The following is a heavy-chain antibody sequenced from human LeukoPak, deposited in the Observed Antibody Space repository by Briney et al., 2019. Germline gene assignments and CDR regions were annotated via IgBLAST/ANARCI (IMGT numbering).Heavy chain of an antibody. V-gene: IGHV3-30*03. Sequence: PGGSLRLSCAASGFTFSSYGMHWVRQAPGKGLEWVAVISYDGSKKYYVDSVKGRFTISRDNSKNTLYLQMNSLRAEDTAVYYCARDPRSFYYFDYWGQGTLVTVSS. CDR1: GFTFSSYG. J-gene: IGHJ4*02. CDR3: ARDPRSFYYFDY. CDR2: ISYDGSKK.